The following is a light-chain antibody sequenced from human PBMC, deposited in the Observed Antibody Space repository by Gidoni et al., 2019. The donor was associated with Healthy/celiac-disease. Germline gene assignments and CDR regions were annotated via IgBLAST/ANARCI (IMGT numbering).Light chain of an antibody. V-gene: IGKV1-5*03. CDR2: KAS. Sequence: DIQMTQSPSTLSASVGDRVPITCRASQRISSWLAWYKQKPGKAPKLLIYKASSLESGVPSRFSGSGSGTDFTLTISSLQPDDFATYYCQQYNSYSRTFGQGTKVEIK. CDR1: QRISSW. CDR3: QQYNSYSRT. J-gene: IGKJ1*01.